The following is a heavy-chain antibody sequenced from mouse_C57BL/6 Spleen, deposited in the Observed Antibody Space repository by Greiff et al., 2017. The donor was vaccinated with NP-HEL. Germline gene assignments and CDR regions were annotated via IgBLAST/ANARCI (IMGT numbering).Heavy chain of an antibody. CDR3: AGGNYV. V-gene: IGHV1-64*01. J-gene: IGHJ3*02. CDR1: GYTFTSYW. Sequence: QVQLQQPGAELVKPGASVKLSCKASGYTFTSYWMHWVKQRPGQGLEWIGMIHPNSGSTNYNEKFTSKATLTVDKSSSTAYMQLSSLTSEDSAVYYCAGGNYVWGQGTLVTVSA. D-gene: IGHD2-1*01. CDR2: IHPNSGST.